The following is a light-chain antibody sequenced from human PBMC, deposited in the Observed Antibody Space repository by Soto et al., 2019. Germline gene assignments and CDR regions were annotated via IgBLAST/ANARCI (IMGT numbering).Light chain of an antibody. CDR3: QHCDNWPRT. V-gene: IGKV3-15*01. CDR2: GAS. CDR1: QSGGNN. J-gene: IGKJ2*01. Sequence: EIVMTQSPATLSVSPGERVTLSCRASQSGGNNLAWYQQKTGQVPRLLIHGASTRATGIPARFSGSGSGTEFTLTISSLQSEDFAVYYCQHCDNWPRTFGQGTKLEIK.